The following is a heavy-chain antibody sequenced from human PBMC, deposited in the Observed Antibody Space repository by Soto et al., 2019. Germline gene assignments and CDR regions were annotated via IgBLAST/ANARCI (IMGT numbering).Heavy chain of an antibody. D-gene: IGHD1-1*01. CDR1: GYNFIAQN. CDR2: MNPNSGGS. J-gene: IGHJ3*01. V-gene: IGHV1-2*02. CDR3: ARERHLNATSDAFDL. Sequence: QVHLVQSGAEVKKPGASVKVSCMASGYNFIAQNIHWVRQAPGLGLEWMGKMNPNSGGSDYAQEYQGRVTVTRDTSISTVYMELTSLKSDATAVSYCARERHLNATSDAFDLWGQGTMVIVSS.